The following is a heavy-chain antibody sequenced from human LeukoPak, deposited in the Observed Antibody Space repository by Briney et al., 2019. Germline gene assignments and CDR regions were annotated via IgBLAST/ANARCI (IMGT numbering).Heavy chain of an antibody. CDR3: ARSGLVRGVST. CDR2: ISYSGTT. CDR1: GDSMTNYH. J-gene: IGHJ4*02. Sequence: SETLSLTCTVSGDSMTNYHWTWIRKPPGKELEWIGSISYSGTTNYNPSLKSRVTMSVDTSKSQFSLKLNSVTAADTAFYYCARSGLVRGVSTWGQGTLVTVSS. D-gene: IGHD3-10*01. V-gene: IGHV4-59*01.